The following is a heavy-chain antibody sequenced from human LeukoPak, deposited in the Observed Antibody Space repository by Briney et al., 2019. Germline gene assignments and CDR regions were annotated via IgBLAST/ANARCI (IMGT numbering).Heavy chain of an antibody. CDR3: AKRADGCSGVRCSYYYMDV. CDR2: ISGVGDST. V-gene: IGHV3-23*01. CDR1: GFTFSSYS. D-gene: IGHD2-15*01. J-gene: IGHJ6*03. Sequence: RAGGSLRLSCAASGFTFSSYSMNWVRQAPGKGLEWVSTISGVGDSTYYAESVKGRFTMSRDNSKNTVYLQMDSLRVEDTAIYYCAKRADGCSGVRCSYYYMDVWGKGTTVTVSS.